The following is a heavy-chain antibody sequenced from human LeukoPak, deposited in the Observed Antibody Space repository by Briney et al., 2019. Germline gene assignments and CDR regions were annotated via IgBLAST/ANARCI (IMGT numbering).Heavy chain of an antibody. CDR2: INHSGST. V-gene: IGHV4-34*01. CDR1: GGSLRGYY. CDR3: ARTSRFDP. Sequence: SETLSLTCAVYGGSLRGYYWSWVRQPPGKGLEWIGEINHSGSTNYNPSLKSRVTISVDTSKKQFSRNLNSVAAADTAVYYCARTSRFDPWGQGTLVTVSS. J-gene: IGHJ5*02.